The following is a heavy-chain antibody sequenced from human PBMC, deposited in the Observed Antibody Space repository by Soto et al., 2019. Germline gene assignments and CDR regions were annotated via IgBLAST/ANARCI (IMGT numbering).Heavy chain of an antibody. CDR1: GFTFSSYW. J-gene: IGHJ2*01. V-gene: IGHV3-7*03. CDR2: IKQDGSEK. Sequence: EVQLVESGGGLVQPGGSLRLSCAASGFTFSSYWMSWVRQTPGKGLEWVANIKQDGSEKYYVDSVKGRFTISRDNAKNSLYLQMNSLRAEDTAVYYCARVGVDWYFDLWGRGTLVTVSS. CDR3: ARVGVDWYFDL.